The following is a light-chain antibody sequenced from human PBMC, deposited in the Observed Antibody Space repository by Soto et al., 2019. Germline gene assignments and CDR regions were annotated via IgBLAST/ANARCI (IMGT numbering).Light chain of an antibody. CDR3: QQYMSSVT. J-gene: IGKJ1*01. CDR2: GAS. V-gene: IGKV3-20*01. Sequence: EIVLTQSPGSLSLSPGQRATLSCRASQSVDTTFFAWYQKKPGQAPRLLIQGASKRATGIPDRFSGNGSGTDFTLIISRLEPEDFAVYYCQQYMSSVTFGQGTKVEIK. CDR1: QSVDTTF.